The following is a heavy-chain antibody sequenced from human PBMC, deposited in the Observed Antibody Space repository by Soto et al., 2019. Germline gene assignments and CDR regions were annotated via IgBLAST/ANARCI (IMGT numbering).Heavy chain of an antibody. V-gene: IGHV3-30-3*01. J-gene: IGHJ4*02. D-gene: IGHD4-17*01. CDR1: GFTFSSYA. Sequence: GGSLILSCAASGFTFSSYAMHWVRQAPGKGLEWVAVISYDGSNKYYADSVKGRFTISRDNSKNTLYLQMNSLRAEDTAVYYCARDGDYGHYFDYWGQGTLVTVSS. CDR2: ISYDGSNK. CDR3: ARDGDYGHYFDY.